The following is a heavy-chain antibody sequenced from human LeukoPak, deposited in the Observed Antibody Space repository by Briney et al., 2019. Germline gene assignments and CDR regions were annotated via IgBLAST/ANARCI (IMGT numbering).Heavy chain of an antibody. J-gene: IGHJ4*02. CDR2: FDPADGET. CDR1: GYSFADYY. D-gene: IGHD4-23*01. CDR3: AADGGGLSSVVTPRSSPFDY. V-gene: IGHV1-24*01. Sequence: ASVKVSCKASGYSFADYYMHWVRQAPGKGLEWMGGFDPADGETVYAHRFQGRLTMTEDTSTNTGYMELTSLRSEDTAVYYCAADGGGLSSVVTPRSSPFDYWGQGTLVTVSS.